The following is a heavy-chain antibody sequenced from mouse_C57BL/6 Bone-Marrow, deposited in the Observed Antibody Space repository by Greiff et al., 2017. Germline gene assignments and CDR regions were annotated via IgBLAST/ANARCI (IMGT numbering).Heavy chain of an antibody. J-gene: IGHJ1*03. CDR3: AGGADYGSSYIWYFDV. V-gene: IGHV1-85*01. Sequence: QVQLQQSGPELVKPGASVKLSCKASGYTFTSYDINWVKQRPGQGLEWIGWIYPRGGSTKYNEKFKGKATLTVDTSSSTAYMELHSLTSEDSAVYFCAGGADYGSSYIWYFDVWGTGTTVTVAS. CDR1: GYTFTSYD. D-gene: IGHD1-1*01. CDR2: IYPRGGST.